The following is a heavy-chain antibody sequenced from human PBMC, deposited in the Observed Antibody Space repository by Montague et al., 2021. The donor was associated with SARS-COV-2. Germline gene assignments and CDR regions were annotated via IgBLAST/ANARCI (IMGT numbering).Heavy chain of an antibody. CDR3: ARDRGVQYQLQMPFYFDY. V-gene: IGHV4-34*01. CDR2: IYHSGST. Sequence: SETLSLTCAVYGGSFSGYYWSWIRQPPGKGLEWIGEIYHSGSTNYNPSLKSRVTISVDTSKNQFSLRLSSVTAADTAVYYCARDRGVQYQLQMPFYFDYWGQGTLATVSS. J-gene: IGHJ4*02. D-gene: IGHD2-2*01. CDR1: GGSFSGYY.